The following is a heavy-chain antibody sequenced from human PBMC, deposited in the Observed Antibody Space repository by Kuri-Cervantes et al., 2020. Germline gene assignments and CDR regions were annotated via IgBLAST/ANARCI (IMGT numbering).Heavy chain of an antibody. J-gene: IGHJ5*02. V-gene: IGHV3-7*01. CDR3: ASLKMIRGVIGS. D-gene: IGHD3-10*01. Sequence: GGSLRLSCAASGFTFSDYYMSWVRQAPGKGLEWVANIKQDGREQYYVDSVKGRFTFSRDNAKNSLYLQMNSLTAEDTAVYYCASLKMIRGVIGSWGQGTGVTVSS. CDR1: GFTFSDYY. CDR2: IKQDGREQ.